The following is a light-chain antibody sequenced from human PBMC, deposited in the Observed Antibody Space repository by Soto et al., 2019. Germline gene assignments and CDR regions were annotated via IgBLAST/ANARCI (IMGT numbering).Light chain of an antibody. CDR3: QQYNSYSRWT. J-gene: IGKJ1*01. CDR1: QGISSF. CDR2: AAS. V-gene: IGKV1-9*01. Sequence: IQLTQSPSSLSASVGDSVTITCRASQGISSFLAWYQQKPGKAPKLLIYAASTLQSGVPSRFSGSGSGTDFTLTISSLQPEDFATYYCQQYNSYSRWTFGQGTKVDIK.